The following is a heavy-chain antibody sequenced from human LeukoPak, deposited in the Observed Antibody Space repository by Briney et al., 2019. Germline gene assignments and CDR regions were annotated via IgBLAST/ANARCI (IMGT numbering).Heavy chain of an antibody. Sequence: GGSLRLSCAASGFTFSNYAVTWVRQTPGKGLEWVSTVSGGADTTYYADSVKGRFTISRDNPKNTMYLQMNRLRAEDTAVYYCAKGYYGDRQYFQHWGQGTLVTVSS. V-gene: IGHV3-23*01. CDR3: AKGYYGDRQYFQH. J-gene: IGHJ1*01. D-gene: IGHD3-16*01. CDR2: VSGGADTT. CDR1: GFTFSNYA.